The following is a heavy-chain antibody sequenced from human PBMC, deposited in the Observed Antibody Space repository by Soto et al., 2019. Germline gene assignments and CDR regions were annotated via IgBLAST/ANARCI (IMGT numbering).Heavy chain of an antibody. J-gene: IGHJ4*02. D-gene: IGHD6-6*01. V-gene: IGHV4-31*02. CDR1: GGSISSGGYY. CDR2: IYYSGST. CDR3: ASKYSSPSYFDY. Sequence: PLETLSLTWTVFGGSISSGGYYWSWIRQHPGKGLEWIGYIYYSGSTYYNPSLKSRVTISVDTSKNQFSLKLSSVTAADTAVYYCASKYSSPSYFDYWGQGTLVTVSS.